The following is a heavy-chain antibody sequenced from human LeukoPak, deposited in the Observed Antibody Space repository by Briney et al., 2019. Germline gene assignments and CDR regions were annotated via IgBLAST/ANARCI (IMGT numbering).Heavy chain of an antibody. CDR3: ARDLVGVGYFDY. V-gene: IGHV4-4*07. CDR1: GGSITSYY. D-gene: IGHD2-15*01. J-gene: IGHJ4*02. Sequence: KPSETLSLTCTVSGGSITSYYWSWIRQPAGKGLEWIGRIYTSGSTNYNPSLESRVTMSRDTSKNQFSLKLSSVTAADTAVYYCARDLVGVGYFDYWGQRTLVTVSS. CDR2: IYTSGST.